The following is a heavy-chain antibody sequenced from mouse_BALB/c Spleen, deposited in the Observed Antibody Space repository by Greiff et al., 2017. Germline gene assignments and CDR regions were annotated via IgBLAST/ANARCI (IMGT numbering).Heavy chain of an antibody. CDR2: IWAGGST. Sequence: QVQLKESGPGLVAPSQSLSITCTVSGFSLTSYGVHWVRQPPGKGLEWLGVIWAGGSTNYNSALMSRLSISKDNSKSQVFLKMNSLQTDDTAMYYCARDDYGSSPWFADWGQGTLVTVSA. D-gene: IGHD1-1*01. CDR3: ARDDYGSSPWFAD. CDR1: GFSLTSYG. V-gene: IGHV2-9*02. J-gene: IGHJ3*01.